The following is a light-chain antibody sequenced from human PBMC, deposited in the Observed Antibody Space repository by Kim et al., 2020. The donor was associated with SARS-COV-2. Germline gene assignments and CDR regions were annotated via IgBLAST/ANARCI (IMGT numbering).Light chain of an antibody. J-gene: IGLJ3*02. V-gene: IGLV1-44*01. Sequence: GQRVTISFSGSSSNTGSNTVNWYQPFPGTAPQLLIDTDDRRPSGVSDRVSCSKSGTSASLAISALRSEDEADYYCATWDDSLDVWMFGGGTQLTVL. CDR3: ATWDDSLDVWM. CDR2: TDD. CDR1: SSNTGSNT.